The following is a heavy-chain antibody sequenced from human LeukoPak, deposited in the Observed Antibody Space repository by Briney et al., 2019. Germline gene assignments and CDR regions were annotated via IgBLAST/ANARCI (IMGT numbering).Heavy chain of an antibody. D-gene: IGHD3-10*01. CDR1: GGTISSDY. V-gene: IGHV4-59*01. CDR3: ARALSSRGPFDI. CDR2: IHYRGST. Sequence: TSETLSLTCSVSGGTISSDYWSWIRQPPGKGLERIGYIHYRGSTNYKLSLKSRVTILSDTSKKQFSLRLSSVTAADTAVYYCARALSSRGPFDIWGQGTMVTVSS. J-gene: IGHJ3*02.